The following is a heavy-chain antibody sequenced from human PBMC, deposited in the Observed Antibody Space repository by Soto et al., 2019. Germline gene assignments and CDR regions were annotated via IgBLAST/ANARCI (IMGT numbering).Heavy chain of an antibody. J-gene: IGHJ5*02. CDR3: AREWVEVGGRFDP. D-gene: IGHD3-3*01. V-gene: IGHV4-31*03. CDR2: IYYSGST. Sequence: PSETLSLTCTVSGGSISSGGYYWSWIRQHPGKGLEWIGYIYYSGSTYYNPSLKSRVTISVDTSKNQFSLKLSSVTAADTAVYYCAREWVEVGGRFDPWGQGTLVTVSS. CDR1: GGSISSGGYY.